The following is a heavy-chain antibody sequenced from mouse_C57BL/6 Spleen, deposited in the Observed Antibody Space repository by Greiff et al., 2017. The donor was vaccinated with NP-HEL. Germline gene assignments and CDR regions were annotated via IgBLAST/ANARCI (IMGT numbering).Heavy chain of an antibody. CDR1: CYTFTSYW. CDR3: APSYYGSSYDDY. D-gene: IGHD1-1*01. Sequence: QVQLQQPGAELVKPGASVKMSCKASCYTFTSYWVTWVKQRPGQGLEWIGDIYPGSGSTNYNEKFKSKATLSVDTSSSTAYMQLSSLTSEDSAVYYCAPSYYGSSYDDYWGQGTTLTVSS. CDR2: IYPGSGST. J-gene: IGHJ2*01. V-gene: IGHV1-55*01.